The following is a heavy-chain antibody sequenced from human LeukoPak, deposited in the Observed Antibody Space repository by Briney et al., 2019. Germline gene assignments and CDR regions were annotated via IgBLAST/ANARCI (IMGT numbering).Heavy chain of an antibody. CDR1: GGSISSYY. CDR3: ARDRAFHY. V-gene: IGHV4-59*01. J-gene: IGHJ4*02. CDR2: IYYSGST. Sequence: NPSETLSLTCTVSGGSISSYYWSWIRQPPGKGLEWIGYIYYSGSTNYNPSLKSRVTISVDTSKNQFSLKLSSVTAADTAVYYCARDRAFHYWGQGTLVTVSS.